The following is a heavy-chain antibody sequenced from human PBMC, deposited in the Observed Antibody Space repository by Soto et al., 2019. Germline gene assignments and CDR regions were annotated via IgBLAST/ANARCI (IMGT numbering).Heavy chain of an antibody. Sequence: PSETLSLTCTVSGGPTSSYYWSWIRQPPGKGLEWIGCINFSESTNCNPSLKSRVTMSIGRSKNQVSLKLSSVTAADAAVYYCATISAAGTRWGQGTLVTVSS. J-gene: IGHJ4*02. CDR2: INFSEST. D-gene: IGHD6-13*01. CDR3: ATISAAGTR. CDR1: GGPTSSYY. V-gene: IGHV4-59*08.